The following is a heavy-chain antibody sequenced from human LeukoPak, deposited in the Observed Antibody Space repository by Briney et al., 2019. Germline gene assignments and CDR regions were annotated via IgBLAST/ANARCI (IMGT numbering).Heavy chain of an antibody. CDR2: INTNTGNP. CDR3: ARISLRSIAAAGTYYYYYYMDV. D-gene: IGHD6-13*01. CDR1: GYTFTSYA. V-gene: IGHV7-4-1*02. Sequence: ASLKVSCKASGYTFTSYAMNWVRQAPGQGLEWMGCINTNTGNPTYAQGFTGRFVFSLDTSVSTAYLQISSLKAEDTAVYYCARISLRSIAAAGTYYYYYYMDVWGKGTTVTVSS. J-gene: IGHJ6*03.